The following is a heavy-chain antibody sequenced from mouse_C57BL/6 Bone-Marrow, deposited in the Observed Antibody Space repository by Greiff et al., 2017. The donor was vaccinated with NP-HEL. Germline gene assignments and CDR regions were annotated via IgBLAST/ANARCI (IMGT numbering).Heavy chain of an antibody. J-gene: IGHJ3*01. V-gene: IGHV5-17*01. CDR1: GFTFSDYG. CDR2: ISSGSSTI. D-gene: IGHD2-5*01. CDR3: ARGYSNPFAY. Sequence: EVKLQESGGGLVKPGGSLKLSCAASGFTFSDYGMHWVRQAPEKGLEWVAYISSGSSTIYYADTVKGRFTISRDNAKNTLFLQMTSRRSEDTAMYYCARGYSNPFAYWGQGTLVTVSA.